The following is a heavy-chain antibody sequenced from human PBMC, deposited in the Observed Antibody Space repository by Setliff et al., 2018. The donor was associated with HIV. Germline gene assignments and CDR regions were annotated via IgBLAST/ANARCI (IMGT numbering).Heavy chain of an antibody. Sequence: ASVKVSCKASGYTFTNYGITWVRQAPGQGLEWMGWITADNGNTNYAQRFKGRVTMTSDTSTSTAYMELRSLRSDDPAVYYCARFSSSWPYYFDYWGQGMLVTVSS. J-gene: IGHJ4*02. D-gene: IGHD6-13*01. CDR3: ARFSSSWPYYFDY. CDR2: ITADNGNT. CDR1: GYTFTNYG. V-gene: IGHV1-18*01.